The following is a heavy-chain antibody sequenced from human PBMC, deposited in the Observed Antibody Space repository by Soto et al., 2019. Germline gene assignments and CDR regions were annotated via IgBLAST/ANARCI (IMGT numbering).Heavy chain of an antibody. CDR3: ARGRANCISTSCYGYYYYGMDV. D-gene: IGHD2-2*01. CDR2: IYYSGST. CDR1: GGSISSGDYY. J-gene: IGHJ6*02. V-gene: IGHV4-30-4*01. Sequence: SETLSLTCTVSGGSISSGDYYWSWIRKPPGKGLEWIGYIYYSGSTYYNPSLKSRVTISVDTSKNQFSLKLSSVTAADTAVYYCARGRANCISTSCYGYYYYGMDVWGQGTTVTVSS.